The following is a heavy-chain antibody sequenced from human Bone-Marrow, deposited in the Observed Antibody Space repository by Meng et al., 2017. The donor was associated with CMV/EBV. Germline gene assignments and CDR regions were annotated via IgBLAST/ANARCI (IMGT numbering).Heavy chain of an antibody. CDR2: ISSSGSTI. D-gene: IGHD5-18*01. CDR3: ARDSVGYSYGIRPDYYGMDV. Sequence: GESLKISCAASGFTFSDYYMSWIRQAPGKGLEWVSYISSSGSTIYYADSVKGRFTISRDNAKNSLYLQMNSLRAEDTAVYYCARDSVGYSYGIRPDYYGMDVWGQGTTVTRLL. CDR1: GFTFSDYY. V-gene: IGHV3-11*04. J-gene: IGHJ6*02.